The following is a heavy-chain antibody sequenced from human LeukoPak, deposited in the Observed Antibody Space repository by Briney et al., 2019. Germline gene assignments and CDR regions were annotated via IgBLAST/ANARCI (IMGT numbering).Heavy chain of an antibody. D-gene: IGHD3-22*01. CDR3: ARDGMNYYDSSGYPLDY. Sequence: GGSLRLSCAASGFTFSSYSMNWVRQAPGKGLEWVSSISSSSSYIYYADSVKGRFTISRDNAKNSLCLQMNSLRAEDTAVYYCARDGMNYYDSSGYPLDYWGQGTLVTVSS. J-gene: IGHJ4*02. CDR1: GFTFSSYS. CDR2: ISSSSSYI. V-gene: IGHV3-21*01.